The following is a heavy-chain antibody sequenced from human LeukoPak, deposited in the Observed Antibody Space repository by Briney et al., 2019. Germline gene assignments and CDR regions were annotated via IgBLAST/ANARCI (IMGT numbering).Heavy chain of an antibody. CDR2: ISSSGSTI. J-gene: IGHJ4*02. Sequence: PGGSLRLSCAASGFTFSSYEMNWVRQAPGKGLEWVSYISSSGSTIYYADSVKGRLTISRDNAKNSLYLQMNSLRAEDTAVYYCARDPRSYLNPRYYFDYWGQGTLVTVSS. V-gene: IGHV3-48*03. CDR1: GFTFSSYE. D-gene: IGHD1-26*01. CDR3: ARDPRSYLNPRYYFDY.